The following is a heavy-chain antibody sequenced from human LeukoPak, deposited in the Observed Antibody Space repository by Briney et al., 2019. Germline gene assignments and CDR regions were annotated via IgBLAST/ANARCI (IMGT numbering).Heavy chain of an antibody. CDR1: GGSFSGYY. D-gene: IGHD4-17*01. Sequence: PSETLSLTCAVYGGSFSGYYWSWIRQPPGKGLEWIGEINHSGSTNYNPSLKSRVTISVDTSKNQFSLKLSSVTAADTAVYYCARRPLRGPFDYWGQGTLVTVSS. V-gene: IGHV4-34*01. J-gene: IGHJ4*02. CDR2: INHSGST. CDR3: ARRPLRGPFDY.